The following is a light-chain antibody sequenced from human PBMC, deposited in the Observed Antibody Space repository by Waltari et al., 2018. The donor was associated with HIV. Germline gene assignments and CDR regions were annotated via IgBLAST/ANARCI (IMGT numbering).Light chain of an antibody. V-gene: IGLV2-23*02. Sequence: QSALTQPASVSGSPGQSITIPCTGTSSDVGSYNLVSWYRQHPGKAPKLMIYEVTKRPSGVSNRFSGSKSANTASLTISGLQAEDEADYYCCSYANTKGVFGGGTKLTVL. CDR2: EVT. J-gene: IGLJ2*01. CDR3: CSYANTKGV. CDR1: SSDVGSYNL.